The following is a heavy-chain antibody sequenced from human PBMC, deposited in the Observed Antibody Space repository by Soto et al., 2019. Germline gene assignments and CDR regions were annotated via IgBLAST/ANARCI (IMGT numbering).Heavy chain of an antibody. CDR3: AKGSQQLATRIAY. CDR2: ISWNSGSI. D-gene: IGHD6-13*01. J-gene: IGHJ4*02. V-gene: IGHV3-9*01. CDR1: GFTFDDYA. Sequence: GGSLRLSCAASGFTFDDYAMHWVRQAPGKGLEWVSGISWNSGSIGYADSVKGRFTISRDNAKNSLYLQMNSLRAEDTALYYCAKGSQQLATRIAYWGQGTLVTVSS.